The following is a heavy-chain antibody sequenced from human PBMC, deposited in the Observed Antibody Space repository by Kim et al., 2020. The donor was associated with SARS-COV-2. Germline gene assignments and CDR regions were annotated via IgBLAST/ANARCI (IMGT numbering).Heavy chain of an antibody. J-gene: IGHJ6*02. V-gene: IGHV1-3*01. CDR1: GYTFTSYA. CDR2: INAGNGNT. CDR3: AYRPYYYGSGSSGYYYYYGMDV. Sequence: ASVKVSCKASGYTFTSYAMHLVRQAPGQRLEWIGWINAGNGNTKYSQKFQGRVTITRDTSASTAYMELSSLRSEDTAVYYCAYRPYYYGSGSSGYYYYYGMDVWGQGTTVTVSS. D-gene: IGHD3-10*01.